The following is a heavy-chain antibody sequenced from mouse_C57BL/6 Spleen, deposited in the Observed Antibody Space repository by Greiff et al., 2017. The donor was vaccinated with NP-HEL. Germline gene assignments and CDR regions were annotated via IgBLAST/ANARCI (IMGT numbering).Heavy chain of an antibody. V-gene: IGHV1-22*01. D-gene: IGHD2-5*01. Sequence: VQLQQSGPELVKPGASVKMSCKASGYTFTDYNMHWVKQSHGKSLEWIGYINPNNGGTSYNQKFKGKATLTVNKSSSTAYMELRSLTSEDSAVYYCARDSNYGGDYFDYWGQGTTLTVSS. CDR2: INPNNGGT. J-gene: IGHJ2*01. CDR1: GYTFTDYN. CDR3: ARDSNYGGDYFDY.